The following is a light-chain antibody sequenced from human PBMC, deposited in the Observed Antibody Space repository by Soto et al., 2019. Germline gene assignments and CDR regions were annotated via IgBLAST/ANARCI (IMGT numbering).Light chain of an antibody. CDR1: QSISSW. V-gene: IGKV1-5*03. Sequence: DIQMTQSPSTLSASVQERVTITCRDSQSISSWLAWYQQKPGKAPKLLIYKASNLQSGVPSRFSGSGSGTAFTLTISSLQPDDFATYYCHQYDSYPYTFGQGTKLEI. CDR3: HQYDSYPYT. CDR2: KAS. J-gene: IGKJ2*01.